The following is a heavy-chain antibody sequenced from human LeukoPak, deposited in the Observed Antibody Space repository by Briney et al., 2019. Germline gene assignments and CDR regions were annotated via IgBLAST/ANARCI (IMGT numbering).Heavy chain of an antibody. Sequence: GGSLRLSCTASGFTFGDYAMSWVRQAPGKGLEWVGFIRSKAYCGTTEYAASVKGRFTISRDDSKSIAYLQMNSLKTEDTAVYYCTRAPTDQLRYCDRLSITRFDPWCQGTLVIVSS. CDR2: IRSKAYCGTT. CDR3: TRAPTDQLRYCDRLSITRFDP. D-gene: IGHD3-9*01. J-gene: IGHJ5*02. V-gene: IGHV3-49*04. CDR1: GFTFGDYA.